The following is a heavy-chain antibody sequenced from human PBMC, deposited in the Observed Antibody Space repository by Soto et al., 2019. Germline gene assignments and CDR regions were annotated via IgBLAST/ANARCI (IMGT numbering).Heavy chain of an antibody. CDR3: ARDVNPYYYDSSGYYSGWFDP. CDR1: GFTFSSYA. J-gene: IGHJ5*02. Sequence: GGSLRLSCAASGFTFSSYAMHWVRQAPGKGLEWVAVISYDGSNKYYADSVKGRFTISRDNSKNTLYLQMNSLRAEDTAVYYCARDVNPYYYDSSGYYSGWFDPWGQGTLVTVSS. CDR2: ISYDGSNK. V-gene: IGHV3-30-3*01. D-gene: IGHD3-22*01.